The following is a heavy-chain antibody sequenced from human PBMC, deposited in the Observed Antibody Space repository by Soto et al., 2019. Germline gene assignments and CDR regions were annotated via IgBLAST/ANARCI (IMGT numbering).Heavy chain of an antibody. Sequence: QVQLVESGGGVVQPGRSLRLSCAASGFTFSSYAMHWVRQAPGKGLEWVAVISYDGSNKYYADSVKGRFTISRDNSKNTMYMQMNRLRAEDTAVYYCARERRIAARHRSWFDPWGQGTLVTVSS. D-gene: IGHD6-6*01. CDR1: GFTFSSYA. J-gene: IGHJ5*02. CDR3: ARERRIAARHRSWFDP. V-gene: IGHV3-30-3*01. CDR2: ISYDGSNK.